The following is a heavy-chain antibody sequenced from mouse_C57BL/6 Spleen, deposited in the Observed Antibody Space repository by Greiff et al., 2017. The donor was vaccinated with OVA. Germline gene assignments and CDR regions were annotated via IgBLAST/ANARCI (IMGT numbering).Heavy chain of an antibody. CDR1: GFTFTDYY. Sequence: EVKLMESGGGLVQPGGSLSLSCAASGFTFTDYYMSWVRQPPGKALEWLGFIRNKANGYTTEYSASVKGRFTISRDNSQSILYLQMNALRAEDSATYYCARLDSSGPAWFAYWGQGTLVTVSA. CDR2: IRNKANGYTT. D-gene: IGHD3-2*02. V-gene: IGHV7-3*01. J-gene: IGHJ3*01. CDR3: ARLDSSGPAWFAY.